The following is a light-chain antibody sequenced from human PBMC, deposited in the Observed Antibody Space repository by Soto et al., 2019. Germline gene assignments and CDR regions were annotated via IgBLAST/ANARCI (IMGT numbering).Light chain of an antibody. CDR1: SSDVGGYNS. V-gene: IGLV2-14*01. CDR3: SSFTSSITYV. J-gene: IGLJ1*01. Sequence: QSVLTQPASVSGSPGQSITISCTGTSSDVGGYNSVSWYRQDPGKAPKLMIYDVTNRPSGVSNRFSGSKSGNTASLTISGLQAGVEADYYCSSFTSSITYVFGTGTKVTVL. CDR2: DVT.